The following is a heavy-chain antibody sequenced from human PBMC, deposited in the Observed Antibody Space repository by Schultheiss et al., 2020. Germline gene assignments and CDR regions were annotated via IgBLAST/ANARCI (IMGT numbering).Heavy chain of an antibody. CDR2: ISSSSSYI. CDR1: GFTFSSYE. D-gene: IGHD6-19*01. V-gene: IGHV3-21*01. Sequence: GESLKISCAASGFTFSSYEMNWVRQAPGKGLEWVSSISSSSSYIYYADSVKGRFTISRDNAKNSLYLQLNSLRVEDTAVYYCAREGGNGWSFDYWGQGTLVTVSS. CDR3: AREGGNGWSFDY. J-gene: IGHJ4*02.